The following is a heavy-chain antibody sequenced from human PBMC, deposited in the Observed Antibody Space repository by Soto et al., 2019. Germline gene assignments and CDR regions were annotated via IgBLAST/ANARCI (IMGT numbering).Heavy chain of an antibody. D-gene: IGHD3-16*01. CDR2: ISAYNGNT. V-gene: IGHV1-18*01. CDR1: GYTFTSYG. Sequence: QVQLVQSGAEVKKPGASVKVSCKASGYTFTSYGISWVRQAPGQGLEWMGGISAYNGNTNYAQKLQGRVTMTTDTATSTAYMELRSLRSDDTAEYYCARDGAVGENYYYYGMDVWGQGTTVTVSS. CDR3: ARDGAVGENYYYYGMDV. J-gene: IGHJ6*02.